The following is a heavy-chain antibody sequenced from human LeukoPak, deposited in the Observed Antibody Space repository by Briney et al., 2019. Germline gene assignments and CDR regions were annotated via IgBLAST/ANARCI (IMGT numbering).Heavy chain of an antibody. J-gene: IGHJ4*02. CDR2: IFGASTT. D-gene: IGHD2-15*01. V-gene: IGHV3-53*01. CDR3: ARAIQFGGYFDY. CDR1: GFTLSGDY. Sequence: GGSLRLSCAASGFTLSGDYMSWVRQAPGKGLEWVSVIFGASTTYYADSVKGRFTISRDNSKNTLYLQMNSLRAEDTAVYYCARAIQFGGYFDYWGQGTLVTVSS.